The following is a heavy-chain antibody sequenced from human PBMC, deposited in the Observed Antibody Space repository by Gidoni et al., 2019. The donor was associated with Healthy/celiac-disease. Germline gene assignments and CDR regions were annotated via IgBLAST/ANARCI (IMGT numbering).Heavy chain of an antibody. D-gene: IGHD6-13*01. J-gene: IGHJ6*02. V-gene: IGHV1-2*04. CDR2: INPNSGGT. CDR3: ARGESSSWYAPSYYYYYYGMDV. Sequence: QVQLVQSGAEVKKPGASLKVSCTASGCNLPGYYMHWVRQAPGQGLEWMGWINPNSGGTNYAQKFQGWVTMTRDTSISTAYMELSRLRSDDTAVYYCARGESSSWYAPSYYYYYYGMDVWGQGTTVTVSS. CDR1: GCNLPGYY.